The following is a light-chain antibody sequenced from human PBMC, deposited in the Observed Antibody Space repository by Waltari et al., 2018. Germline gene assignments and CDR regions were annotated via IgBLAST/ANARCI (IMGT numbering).Light chain of an antibody. CDR1: SSEDGGYRY. CDR3: SSYAGSNTWV. CDR2: EVS. V-gene: IGLV2-8*01. J-gene: IGLJ3*02. Sequence: QSALTQPPSASGSPGPSGTISCTGTSSEDGGYRYFPWYQHHPGKAPKFMIYEVSKRPSGVPDRFSGSKSGNTASLTVSGLQAEDEADYYCSSYAGSNTWVFGGGTKLTVL.